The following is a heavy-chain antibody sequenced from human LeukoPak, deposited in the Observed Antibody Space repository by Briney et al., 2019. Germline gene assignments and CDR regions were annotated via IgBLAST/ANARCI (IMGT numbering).Heavy chain of an antibody. J-gene: IGHJ4*02. CDR3: AREIGGLPFDY. D-gene: IGHD3-16*01. CDR1: VGTFSSYD. V-gene: IGHV1-69*10. CDR2: FIPIFGIA. Sequence: PCASVKLSCKACVGTFSSYDISWVRQAPGQGLEWMGGFIPIFGIANYAQKFQGRVTITADKSTSTAYMAVSSLSSEDTAVYYCAREIGGLPFDYWGQGTLVTVSS.